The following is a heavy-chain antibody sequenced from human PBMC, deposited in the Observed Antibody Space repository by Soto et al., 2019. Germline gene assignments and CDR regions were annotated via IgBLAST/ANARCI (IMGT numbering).Heavy chain of an antibody. CDR2: IRQDGSDK. CDR3: ASPQQWLGQRGDFDY. Sequence: EVQLVESGGGLVQPGGSLRLSCAASGFTFSNYWMSWVRQAPGKGLEWVANIRQDGSDKYYVDSVKGRFTISRDNSKNSLYLQMNSLRVEDTAVYYCASPQQWLGQRGDFDYWGQGTLVTVSS. V-gene: IGHV3-7*05. D-gene: IGHD6-19*01. CDR1: GFTFSNYW. J-gene: IGHJ4*02.